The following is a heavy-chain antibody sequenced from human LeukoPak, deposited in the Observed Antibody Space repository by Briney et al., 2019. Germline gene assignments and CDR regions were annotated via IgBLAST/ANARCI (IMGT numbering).Heavy chain of an antibody. Sequence: GGSLRLSCVVSGFTFSNAWLSWVRQAPGKGLEWVGRIKSKTDGGTRDYAAPVKGRFTISRDDSKNTLYLQMNSLKTEDTAVYYCTTDVFLPARGNAYYFDYWGQGTLVTVSS. D-gene: IGHD3-16*01. CDR2: IKSKTDGGTR. J-gene: IGHJ4*02. CDR1: GFTFSNAW. V-gene: IGHV3-15*01. CDR3: TTDVFLPARGNAYYFDY.